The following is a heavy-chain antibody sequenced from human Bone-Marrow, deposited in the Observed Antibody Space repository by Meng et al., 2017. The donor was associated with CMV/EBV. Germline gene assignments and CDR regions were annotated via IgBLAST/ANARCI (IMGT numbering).Heavy chain of an antibody. J-gene: IGHJ6*02. Sequence: SVKVSCKASRYTFTKYFTQWVRQAPGQGLEWMGGIIPILGIANYAQKFQGRVTITADKSTSTAYMELSSLRSEDTAVYYCAREGVTGTTVDHYYGMDVWGQGTTVTVSS. CDR3: AREGVTGTTVDHYYGMDV. CDR1: RYTFTKYF. D-gene: IGHD1-7*01. CDR2: IIPILGIA. V-gene: IGHV1-69*04.